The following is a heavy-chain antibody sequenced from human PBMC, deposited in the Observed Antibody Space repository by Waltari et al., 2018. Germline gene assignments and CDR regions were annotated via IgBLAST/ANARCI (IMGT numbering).Heavy chain of an antibody. D-gene: IGHD3-10*02. J-gene: IGHJ4*02. CDR1: GFYVSSTH. Sequence: DVQLVESGGGLKQPGESLRLSCAASGFYVSSTHLSWVRQAPGRGLEWVSAIYGGGATYYSHSVRGRFAISRDESKTTVHLQSYSLRDDEAAVYYCARCSISVQGGCGAFEYWGQGTLVIVSS. CDR2: IYGGGAT. V-gene: IGHV3-53*01. CDR3: ARCSISVQGGCGAFEY.